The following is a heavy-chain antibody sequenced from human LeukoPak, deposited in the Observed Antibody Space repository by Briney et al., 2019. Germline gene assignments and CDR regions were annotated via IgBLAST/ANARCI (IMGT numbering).Heavy chain of an antibody. V-gene: IGHV3-30-3*01. J-gene: IGHJ4*02. CDR2: ISYDGSNK. CDR1: GFTFSSYA. CDR3: VNWGDFWSGYRVDY. D-gene: IGHD3-3*01. Sequence: GRSLRLSCAASGFTFSSYAMHWVRQAPGKGLEWVAVISYDGSNKYYADSVKGRFTISRDNSKNTLYLQMNSLRAEDTAVYYCVNWGDFWSGYRVDYWGQGTLVTVSS.